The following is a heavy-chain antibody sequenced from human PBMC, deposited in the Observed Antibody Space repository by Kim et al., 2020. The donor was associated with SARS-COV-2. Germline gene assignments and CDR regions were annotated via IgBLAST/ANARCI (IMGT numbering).Heavy chain of an antibody. CDR2: IYYSGST. Sequence: SETLSLTCTVSGDSISYYYCSWIRQPPGKGLEWIGYIYYSGSTNYNPSLKSRVTISVDTSKNQFSLELTSVTAADTAVYYCARSEGRSSWHKFDHWGQGT. J-gene: IGHJ4*02. CDR1: GDSISYYY. CDR3: ARSEGRSSWHKFDH. D-gene: IGHD6-13*01. V-gene: IGHV4-59*01.